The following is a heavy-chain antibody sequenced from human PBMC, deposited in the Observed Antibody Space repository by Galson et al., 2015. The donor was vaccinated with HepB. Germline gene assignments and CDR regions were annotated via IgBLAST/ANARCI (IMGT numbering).Heavy chain of an antibody. CDR2: FDPEDGET. CDR3: ATDSSSWRAEYFQH. Sequence: SVKVSCKVSGYTLTELSMHWVRQAPGKGLEWMGGFDPEDGETIYAQKFQGRVTMTEDTSTDTAYMELSSLRSEDTAVYYCATDSSSWRAEYFQHWGQGTLVTVSS. J-gene: IGHJ1*01. D-gene: IGHD6-13*01. V-gene: IGHV1-24*01. CDR1: GYTLTELS.